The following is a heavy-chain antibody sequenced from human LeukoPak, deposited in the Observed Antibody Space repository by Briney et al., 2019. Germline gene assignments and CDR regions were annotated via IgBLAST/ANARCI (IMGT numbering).Heavy chain of an antibody. V-gene: IGHV4-4*02. CDR3: AAAPILRGEGGEHYKYGMDV. Sequence: GSLRLSCAASGLTVSSIYISWVRQAPGKGLEWIGEIHHNGTRNYNPSLKSRVTISADTFKNHFSLIVTSLTAADTAVYYCAAAPILRGEGGEHYKYGMDVWGQGTTVIVSS. CDR2: IHHNGTR. J-gene: IGHJ6*02. CDR1: GLTVSSIY. D-gene: IGHD2-2*02.